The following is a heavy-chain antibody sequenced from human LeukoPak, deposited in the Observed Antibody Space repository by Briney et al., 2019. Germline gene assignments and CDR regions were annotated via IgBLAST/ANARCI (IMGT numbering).Heavy chain of an antibody. Sequence: PGGSLRLSCAASGFTFDDYTMHWVRQAPGKGLEWVSLISWDGGSTYYADSVKGRFTISRDNSKNSLYLQMNSLRAEDTAVYYCAKEKASSGYYYNSFDIWGQGTMVTVSS. V-gene: IGHV3-43*01. CDR2: ISWDGGST. CDR3: AKEKASSGYYYNSFDI. J-gene: IGHJ3*02. D-gene: IGHD3-22*01. CDR1: GFTFDDYT.